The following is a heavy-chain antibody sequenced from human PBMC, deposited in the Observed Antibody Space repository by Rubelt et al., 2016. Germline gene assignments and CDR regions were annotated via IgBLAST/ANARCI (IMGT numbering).Heavy chain of an antibody. D-gene: IGHD6-19*01. J-gene: IGHJ4*02. CDR1: GYSISSGYY. Sequence: QVQLQESGPGLVKPSETLSLTCTVSGYSISSGYYWGWIRQPPGKGLEWIGSIYYSGSTYYNPSLKSRVTISVDTSKNQFALKRSSVTAADTAVYYCAKLNSGWQGSDYWGQGTLVTVSS. V-gene: IGHV4-38-2*02. CDR3: AKLNSGWQGSDY. CDR2: IYYSGST.